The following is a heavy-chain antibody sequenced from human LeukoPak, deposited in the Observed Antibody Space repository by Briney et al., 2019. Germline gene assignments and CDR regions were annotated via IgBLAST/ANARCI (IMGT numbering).Heavy chain of an antibody. CDR3: AKDPHTNYYDTSGYYYGEYFDY. V-gene: IGHV3-30*18. CDR1: GFTFSGYG. J-gene: IGHJ4*02. CDR2: ISYDGRNK. Sequence: GRSLRLSCAASGFTFSGYGMHWVRQAPGKGLEWVAVISYDGRNKYYADSVKGRFTISRDNSKNALYLQMNSLRVEDTAVYYCAKDPHTNYYDTSGYYYGEYFDYWGQGTLVTVSS. D-gene: IGHD3-22*01.